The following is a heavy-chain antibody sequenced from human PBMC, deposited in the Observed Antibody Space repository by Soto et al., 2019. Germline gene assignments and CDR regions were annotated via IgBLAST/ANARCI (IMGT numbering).Heavy chain of an antibody. V-gene: IGHV4-30-2*01. D-gene: IGHD3-22*01. CDR2: IYHSGST. J-gene: IGHJ5*02. Sequence: QLQLQESGSGLVKPSQTLSLTCAVSGGSISSGGYSWSWIRQPPGKGLEWIGYIYHSGSTYYNPSLKSRGTISVDRSKNQFALRLSSVTAADTAVYYCARGGTGYYDSRVGWFDPWGQGTLVTVSS. CDR3: ARGGTGYYDSRVGWFDP. CDR1: GGSISSGGYS.